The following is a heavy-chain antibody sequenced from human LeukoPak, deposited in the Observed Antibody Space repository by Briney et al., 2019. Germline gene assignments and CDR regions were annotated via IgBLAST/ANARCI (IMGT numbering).Heavy chain of an antibody. CDR3: ARVEQWLVSWFDP. CDR1: GYTFTGYY. Sequence: GASVKVSCKASGYTFTGYYMHWVRQAPGQGLEWMGWINPNSGGTNYAQKFQGRVTMTRDTSISTAYMELSRLRSDDTAVYYCARVEQWLVSWFDPWGQGTLVTVSS. D-gene: IGHD6-19*01. J-gene: IGHJ5*02. V-gene: IGHV1-2*02. CDR2: INPNSGGT.